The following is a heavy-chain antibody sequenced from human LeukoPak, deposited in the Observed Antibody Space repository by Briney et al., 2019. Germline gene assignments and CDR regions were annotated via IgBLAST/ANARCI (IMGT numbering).Heavy chain of an antibody. CDR3: ARHVLAVARSDY. CDR1: GYSFTSYW. Sequence: KFGESLKISCKGSGYSFTSYWISWVRQMPGKGLEWMGRIDPSDSYTNYSPSFQGHVTISADKSISTAYLQWSSLKASDTAMYYCARHVLAVARSDYWGQGTLVTVSS. CDR2: IDPSDSYT. J-gene: IGHJ4*02. V-gene: IGHV5-10-1*01. D-gene: IGHD6-19*01.